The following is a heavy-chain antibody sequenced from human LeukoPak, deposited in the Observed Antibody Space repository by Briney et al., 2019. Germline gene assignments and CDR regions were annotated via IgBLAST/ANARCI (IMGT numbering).Heavy chain of an antibody. Sequence: GGSLRLSCAASGFTFSSYAMSWVRQAPGKGLEWVSAISGSGGSTYYADSVKGRFTISRDNSKNTLYLQMNSLRAEDTAGYYCAKGGCSGGRCYYPFYFDYWGQGTLVTVSS. J-gene: IGHJ4*02. V-gene: IGHV3-23*01. CDR2: ISGSGGST. D-gene: IGHD2-15*01. CDR1: GFTFSSYA. CDR3: AKGGCSGGRCYYPFYFDY.